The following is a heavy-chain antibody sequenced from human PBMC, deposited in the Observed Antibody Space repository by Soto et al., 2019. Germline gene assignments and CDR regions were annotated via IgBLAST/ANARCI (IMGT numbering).Heavy chain of an antibody. Sequence: GGSLRLSCAASGFTFSSYAMSWVRQAPGKGLEWVSAISGSGGSTYYADSVKGRFTISRDNSKNTLYLQMNSLRAEDTAVYYCAKSGYDFWSGYSYYDYYYYYMDVWGKGTTVTVSS. CDR3: AKSGYDFWSGYSYYDYYYYYMDV. D-gene: IGHD3-3*01. J-gene: IGHJ6*03. V-gene: IGHV3-23*01. CDR2: ISGSGGST. CDR1: GFTFSSYA.